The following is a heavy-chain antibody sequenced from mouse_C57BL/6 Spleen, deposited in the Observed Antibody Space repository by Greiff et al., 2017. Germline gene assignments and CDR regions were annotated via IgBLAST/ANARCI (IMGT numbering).Heavy chain of an antibody. J-gene: IGHJ2*01. CDR1: GYTFTDYY. Sequence: VQLQQSGPELVKPGASVKISCKASGYTFTDYYMNWVKQSHGKSLEWIGDINPNNGGTSYNQKFKGKATLTVDKSSSTAYMELRSLTSEDSAVYYCARELGEKYYFDYWGQGTTLTVSS. CDR3: ARELGEKYYFDY. CDR2: INPNNGGT. D-gene: IGHD4-1*01. V-gene: IGHV1-26*01.